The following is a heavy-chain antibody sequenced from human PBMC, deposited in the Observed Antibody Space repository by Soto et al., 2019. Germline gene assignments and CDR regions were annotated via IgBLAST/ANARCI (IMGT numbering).Heavy chain of an antibody. CDR1: GFTFSSYS. CDR2: ISSSSSYI. J-gene: IGHJ4*02. Sequence: GGSLRLSCAASGFTFSSYSMNWVRQAPGKGLEWVSSISSSSSYIYYADSVKGRFTISRDNSKNTLYLQMNSLRAEDTAVYYCAKWYGDPYNDYWGQGTLVTVSS. V-gene: IGHV3-21*04. CDR3: AKWYGDPYNDY. D-gene: IGHD4-17*01.